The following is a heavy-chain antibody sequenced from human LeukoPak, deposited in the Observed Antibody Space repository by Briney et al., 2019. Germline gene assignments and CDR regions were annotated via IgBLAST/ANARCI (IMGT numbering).Heavy chain of an antibody. J-gene: IGHJ6*03. CDR1: GGSISSYY. CDR3: ARAPERWYSYGSYTYHYMDV. Sequence: NPSETLSLTCSVSGGSISSYYWNWIRQPPGKGLEWIGSVSSSGSTNYNPSLESRVTISVDTSKNQISLKLSSVTAADTAIYYCARAPERWYSYGSYTYHYMDVWDRGTTVTVSS. D-gene: IGHD4-23*01. V-gene: IGHV4-59*01. CDR2: VSSSGST.